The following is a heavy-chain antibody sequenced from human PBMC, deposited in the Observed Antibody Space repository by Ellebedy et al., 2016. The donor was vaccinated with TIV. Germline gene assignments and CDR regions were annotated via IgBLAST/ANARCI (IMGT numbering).Heavy chain of an antibody. CDR2: INSDGSST. J-gene: IGHJ4*02. CDR3: ARAGRGLYFDY. Sequence: GGSLRLXXAASGFTFSSYWMHWVRQAPGKGLVWVSRINSDGSSTSYADSVKGRFTISRDNAKNTLYLQMNSLRAEDTAVYYCARAGRGLYFDYWGQGTLVTVSS. V-gene: IGHV3-74*01. CDR1: GFTFSSYW.